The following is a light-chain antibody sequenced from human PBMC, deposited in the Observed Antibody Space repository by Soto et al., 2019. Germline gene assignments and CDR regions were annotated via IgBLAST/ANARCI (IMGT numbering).Light chain of an antibody. CDR3: QQRSNWPPKLT. V-gene: IGKV3-11*01. CDR2: DAS. Sequence: IVLTQSPGTLSLSPGERATLSCRASQTVSSNYLAWCQQRPGQAPRLLIYDASNRATGIPARFSGSGSGTDFTLTISSLEPEDFAVYYCQQRSNWPPKLTFGGRGKVDIK. J-gene: IGKJ4*01. CDR1: QTVSSNY.